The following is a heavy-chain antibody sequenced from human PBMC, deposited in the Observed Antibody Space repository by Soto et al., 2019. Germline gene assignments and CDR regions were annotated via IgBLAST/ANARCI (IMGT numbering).Heavy chain of an antibody. J-gene: IGHJ6*03. CDR1: GGSINNYY. Sequence: SETLSLTCSVSGGSINNYYWSWIRQPPGKGLEWIGYIYYSGRTKYNPSLESRVTISVDTSNNQFSLRLTSVTAADTAVYYCARDSSSAQAGYYMDVWGKGTTVTVSS. CDR3: ARDSSSAQAGYYMDV. CDR2: IYYSGRT. D-gene: IGHD6-25*01. V-gene: IGHV4-59*12.